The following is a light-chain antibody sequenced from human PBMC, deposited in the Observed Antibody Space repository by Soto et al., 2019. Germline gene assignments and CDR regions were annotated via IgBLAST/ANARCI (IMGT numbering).Light chain of an antibody. Sequence: EIVLTQSPGTLSLSPGERATLSCRASQIFRTRYLAWYQQKPGQAPRLLIYGASSRATGIPDRFSGSGSGTDFTLTISRLEPEDSAMYYCQQYGTSLWTFGPGTKVEIK. J-gene: IGKJ1*01. CDR3: QQYGTSLWT. V-gene: IGKV3-20*01. CDR2: GAS. CDR1: QIFRTRY.